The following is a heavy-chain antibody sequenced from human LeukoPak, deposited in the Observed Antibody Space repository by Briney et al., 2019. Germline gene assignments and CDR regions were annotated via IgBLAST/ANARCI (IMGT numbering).Heavy chain of an antibody. D-gene: IGHD6-6*01. Sequence: GESLKISCKGSGYSFTSYWIGWVRQMPGKGLEWMGIIYPGDSDTRYSPSFQGQVTISADKSISTAYLQWSSLKASDTAMYYCARRFSSFVGGNWFDPWGQGTLVTVSS. V-gene: IGHV5-51*01. CDR2: IYPGDSDT. CDR3: ARRFSSFVGGNWFDP. CDR1: GYSFTSYW. J-gene: IGHJ5*02.